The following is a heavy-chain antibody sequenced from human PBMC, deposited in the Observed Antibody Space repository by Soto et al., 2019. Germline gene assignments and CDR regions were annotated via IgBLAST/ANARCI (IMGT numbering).Heavy chain of an antibody. J-gene: IGHJ4*02. V-gene: IGHV4-31*03. CDR2: IYYSGST. CDR3: ARGGDIAAAGTWGPYYFDY. Sequence: QVQLQESGPGLVKPSQTLSLTCTVSGGSISSGGYYWSWIRQHPGKGLEWIGYIYYSGSTYYNPSLKSRVTRSVDTSKNQFSLKLSSVTAADTAVYYCARGGDIAAAGTWGPYYFDYWGQGTLVTVSS. CDR1: GGSISSGGYY. D-gene: IGHD6-13*01.